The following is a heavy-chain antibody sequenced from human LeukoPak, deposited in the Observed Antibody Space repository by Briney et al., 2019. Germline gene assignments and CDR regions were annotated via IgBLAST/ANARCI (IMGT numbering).Heavy chain of an antibody. J-gene: IGHJ4*02. CDR2: IYTSGST. Sequence: SETLSLTCTVAGGSISSYYWSWIRQPAGKGLEWIGRIYTSGSTNYNPSLKSRVTMSVDTSKNQFCLKLSSVTAADTAVYYCARDRGATQEYYFDYWGQGTLVTVSS. V-gene: IGHV4-4*07. CDR3: ARDRGATQEYYFDY. D-gene: IGHD1-26*01. CDR1: GGSISSYY.